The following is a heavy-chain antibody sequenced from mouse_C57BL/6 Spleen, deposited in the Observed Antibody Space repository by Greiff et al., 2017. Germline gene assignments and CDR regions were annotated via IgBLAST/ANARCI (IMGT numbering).Heavy chain of an antibody. Sequence: EVHLVESGPGLVKPSQSLSLTCSVTGYSITSGYYWNWLRQFPGNKLEWMGYISYDGSNNYNPSLENRISITRDTSKNQFFLKLNSVTTEDTATYYCAGDGDYYGRGDYAMGYWGKGTSVTV. CDR3: AGDGDYYGRGDYAMGY. D-gene: IGHD1-1*01. J-gene: IGHJ4*01. V-gene: IGHV3-6*01. CDR2: ISYDGSN. CDR1: GYSITSGYY.